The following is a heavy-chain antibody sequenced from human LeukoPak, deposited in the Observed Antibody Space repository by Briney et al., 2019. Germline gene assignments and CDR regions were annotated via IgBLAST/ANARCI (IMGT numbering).Heavy chain of an antibody. CDR3: AKDQEGGAMYYYDSSGSFDY. CDR2: ISGSGGST. D-gene: IGHD3-22*01. J-gene: IGHJ4*02. CDR1: GFTFSSYA. V-gene: IGHV3-23*01. Sequence: GGSLRLSCAASGFTFSSYAMSWVRQAPGKGLEWVSAISGSGGSTYYADSVKGRFTISRDNSKNTLYLQMNSLRAEDTAVYYCAKDQEGGAMYYYDSSGSFDYWGQGTLVTVSS.